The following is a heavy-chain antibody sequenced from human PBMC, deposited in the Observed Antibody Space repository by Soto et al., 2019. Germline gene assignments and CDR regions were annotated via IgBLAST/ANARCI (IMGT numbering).Heavy chain of an antibody. CDR2: IIPILGIA. D-gene: IGHD5-12*01. CDR1: GGTFSSYT. Sequence: GASVKVSCKASGGTFSSYTISWVRQAPGQGLEWMGRIIPILGIANYAQKFQGRVTITADKSTSTAYMELSSLRSEDTAVYYCARVGIVATINPSTSEAFDIWGQGTMVTVSS. CDR3: ARVGIVATINPSTSEAFDI. J-gene: IGHJ3*02. V-gene: IGHV1-69*02.